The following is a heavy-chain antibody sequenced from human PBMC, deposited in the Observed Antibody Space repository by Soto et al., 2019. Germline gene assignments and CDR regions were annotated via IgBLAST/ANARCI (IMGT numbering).Heavy chain of an antibody. CDR2: ISAYNGNT. Sequence: ASVKVSCKASGYTFTSSGISWVRQAPGQGLEWMGWISAYNGNTNYAQRLQGRVTMTTDTSTSTAYMELRSLRSEDTAVYYCAKLDTMLVVVITPVAFDIWGQGKMVTVSS. CDR1: GYTFTSSG. CDR3: AKLDTMLVVVITPVAFDI. D-gene: IGHD3-22*01. V-gene: IGHV1-18*01. J-gene: IGHJ3*02.